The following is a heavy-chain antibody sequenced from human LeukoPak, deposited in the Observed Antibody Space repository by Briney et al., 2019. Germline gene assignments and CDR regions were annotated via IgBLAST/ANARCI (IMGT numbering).Heavy chain of an antibody. CDR3: ASHYSRSGIDAFDI. CDR1: GGSTNNESYY. CDR2: IHPTGNT. J-gene: IGHJ3*02. D-gene: IGHD6-6*01. Sequence: PLETLSLTCTASGGSTNNESYYWSWIRQPAGKGLEWIGRIHPTGNTMCNPSLESRVTISIDTSKNQFSLKLSSVTAADTAVYYCASHYSRSGIDAFDIWGQGTVVTVSS. V-gene: IGHV4-61*02.